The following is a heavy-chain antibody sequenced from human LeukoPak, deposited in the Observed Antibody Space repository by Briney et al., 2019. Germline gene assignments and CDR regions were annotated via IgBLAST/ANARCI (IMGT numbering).Heavy chain of an antibody. CDR2: ISHSGST. V-gene: IGHV4-30-2*01. CDR1: GGSISSGGYY. Sequence: SQTLSLTCTVSGGSISSGGYYWSWIRQPPGKGLEWIGYISHSGSTNYNPSLKSRVTISVDTSKNQFSLKLSSVTAADTAVYYCARANLVRGVITGPWGQGTLVTVSS. CDR3: ARANLVRGVITGP. D-gene: IGHD3-10*01. J-gene: IGHJ5*02.